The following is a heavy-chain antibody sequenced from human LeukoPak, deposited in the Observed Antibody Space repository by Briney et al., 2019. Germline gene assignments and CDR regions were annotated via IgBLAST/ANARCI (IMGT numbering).Heavy chain of an antibody. Sequence: PGGSLRLSCAASGFTFSSYEMNWVRQAPGKGLEWVSYISSSGSTIYYADSVKGRFTISRDNAKNSLYLQMNSLGAEDTAVYYCARDGEDGPDYWGQGTLVTVSS. CDR2: ISSSGSTI. V-gene: IGHV3-48*03. CDR3: ARDGEDGPDY. J-gene: IGHJ4*02. CDR1: GFTFSSYE. D-gene: IGHD5-24*01.